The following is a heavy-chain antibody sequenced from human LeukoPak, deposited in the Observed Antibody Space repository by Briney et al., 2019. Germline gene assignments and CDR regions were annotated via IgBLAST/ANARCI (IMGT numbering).Heavy chain of an antibody. CDR3: ARRTLGYCSGGSCYSSWYAFDI. CDR1: GYSFTSYW. CDR2: IYPGGSDT. D-gene: IGHD2-15*01. Sequence: GESLKISCKSSGYSFTSYWIGWVRQMPGKGLEWMGIIYPGGSDTRYSPSFQGQVTISADKSISTAYLQWSSLKASDTAMYYCARRTLGYCSGGSCYSSWYAFDIWGQGTMVTVSS. V-gene: IGHV5-51*01. J-gene: IGHJ3*02.